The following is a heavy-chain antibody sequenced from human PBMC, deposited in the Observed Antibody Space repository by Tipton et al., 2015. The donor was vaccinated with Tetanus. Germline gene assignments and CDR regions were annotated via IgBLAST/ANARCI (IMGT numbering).Heavy chain of an antibody. V-gene: IGHV3-11*06. Sequence: FTISRDDAKNSLYLQMNSLRAEDTAVYYCARGLMLTVGSTPFDYWGQGTLVTVSS. J-gene: IGHJ4*02. CDR3: ARGLMLTVGSTPFDY. D-gene: IGHD1-26*01.